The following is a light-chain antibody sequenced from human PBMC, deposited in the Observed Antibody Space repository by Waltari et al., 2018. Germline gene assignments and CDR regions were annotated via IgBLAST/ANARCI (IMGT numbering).Light chain of an antibody. J-gene: IGLJ2*01. Sequence: QSALTQPASVSGSPGQSITISCTGINGDVGGYYYVSWYQQYPGKAPKLLIYDVSHRPSGVSSRFSASKSGNTASLTISDLQTEDEADYYCTSYRSTNTRVIFGGGTKLAVL. CDR3: TSYRSTNTRVI. CDR2: DVS. CDR1: NGDVGGYYY. V-gene: IGLV2-14*03.